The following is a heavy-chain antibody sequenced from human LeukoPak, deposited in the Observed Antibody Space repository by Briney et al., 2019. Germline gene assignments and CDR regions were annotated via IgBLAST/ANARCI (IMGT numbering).Heavy chain of an antibody. CDR3: ARLLDYDNSGDPDIFDI. CDR2: VSYTGST. V-gene: IGHV4-59*01. CDR1: GGIRSDY. D-gene: IGHD3-22*01. Sequence: SSETLSLTCTLSGGIRSDYWSWIRQSPGKGLEWIGRVSYTGSTRYNPSLQSRVTISLDTSRNHFSLKLSSLNAADTAVYYCARLLDYDNSGDPDIFDIWGQGTMVTVSS. J-gene: IGHJ3*02.